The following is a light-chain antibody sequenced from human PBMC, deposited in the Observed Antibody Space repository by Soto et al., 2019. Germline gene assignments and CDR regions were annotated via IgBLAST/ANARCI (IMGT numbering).Light chain of an antibody. CDR3: SSYTSSSNPYV. J-gene: IGLJ1*01. CDR1: SSDVGGYNY. V-gene: IGLV2-14*01. Sequence: QSALTQPASVSGSPGQSITISCTGTSSDVGGYNYVSWYQQHPGKAPKLMIYEVSNRPSGVSNRFSGSKSGNTASLTISGLQAEDEAAYYCSSYTSSSNPYVFGTGTKVTVL. CDR2: EVS.